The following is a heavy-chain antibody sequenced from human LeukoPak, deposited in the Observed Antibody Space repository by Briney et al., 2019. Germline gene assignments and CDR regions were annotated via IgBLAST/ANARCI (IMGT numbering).Heavy chain of an antibody. V-gene: IGHV1-18*01. Sequence: ASVKLSCNASGYTFTIYGISWVRQAPGQGLEWMGWISAYNGNTNYAQKLQGRVTMTTDTSTSTAYMELRSLRSDDTAVYYCARDFESEEWELLPGDYWGQGTLVTVSS. J-gene: IGHJ4*02. D-gene: IGHD1-26*01. CDR2: ISAYNGNT. CDR3: ARDFESEEWELLPGDY. CDR1: GYTFTIYG.